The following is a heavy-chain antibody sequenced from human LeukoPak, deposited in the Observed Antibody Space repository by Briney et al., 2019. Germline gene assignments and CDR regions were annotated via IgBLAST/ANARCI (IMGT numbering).Heavy chain of an antibody. D-gene: IGHD2-21*02. CDR1: ARSIISGSYY. V-gene: IGHV4-61*02. Sequence: SETLSLTCTVSARSIISGSYYWSWIRQPAGKGLELIGRIYTSGSTNYNPSLKSRVTISVDTSKNQFSLKLSSVTAADTAVYYCALAYCGGDCYPSKWGQGTLVTVSS. J-gene: IGHJ4*02. CDR2: IYTSGST. CDR3: ALAYCGGDCYPSK.